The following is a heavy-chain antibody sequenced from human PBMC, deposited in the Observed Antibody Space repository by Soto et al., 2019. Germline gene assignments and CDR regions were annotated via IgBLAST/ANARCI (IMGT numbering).Heavy chain of an antibody. CDR1: GFAFITYG. CDR3: AKVFWGVAGPVDPFDY. D-gene: IGHD6-19*01. Sequence: EVQLLESGGGLEQPGGSLRLSCGASGFAFITYGMSWVRQAPGKGLEWVSTISGNGDTTHYADSVKGRFTISRDNSKNTVYLQMNSLRVDDTAIYYCAKVFWGVAGPVDPFDYWVQGTLVTVSS. CDR2: ISGNGDTT. J-gene: IGHJ4*02. V-gene: IGHV3-23*01.